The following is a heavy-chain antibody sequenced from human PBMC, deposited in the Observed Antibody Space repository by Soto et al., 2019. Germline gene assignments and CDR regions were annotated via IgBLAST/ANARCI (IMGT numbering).Heavy chain of an antibody. V-gene: IGHV1-18*04. Sequence: QVQLVQSGAEVKKHGASVKVSCKPSGYTFTSYGISWVRQAPGQGLEWMGWISAYNGNTNYAQKLQGRVTLTTDTSTSTAYMELRTLRSDGTDVYSCASERAYCVGDCAGSTGDLFAYCGKGTVVTVSS. J-gene: IGHJ4*02. D-gene: IGHD2-21*02. CDR2: ISAYNGNT. CDR3: ASERAYCVGDCAGSTGDLFAY. CDR1: GYTFTSYG.